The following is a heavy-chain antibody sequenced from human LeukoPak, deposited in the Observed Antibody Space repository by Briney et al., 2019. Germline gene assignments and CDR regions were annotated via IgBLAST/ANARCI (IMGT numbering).Heavy chain of an antibody. J-gene: IGHJ4*02. CDR1: GFTFSSYE. CDR3: AREGRYFLL. Sequence: PGGSLRLSCAASGFTFSSYEMNWVRQAPGKGLEWVSYISSSGSTIYYADSVKGRFTISKDNAKNSLYLQMNSLRAEDTAVYYCAREGRYFLLWGQGTLVTVSS. D-gene: IGHD3-9*01. V-gene: IGHV3-48*03. CDR2: ISSSGSTI.